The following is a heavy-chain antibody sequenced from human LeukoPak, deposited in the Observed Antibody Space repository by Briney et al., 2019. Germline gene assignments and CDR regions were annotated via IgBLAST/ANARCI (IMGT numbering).Heavy chain of an antibody. CDR1: GFTFSSYA. V-gene: IGHV3-23*01. CDR3: AKGPFVSGSYFFDY. J-gene: IGHJ4*02. CDR2: ISGSGGST. Sequence: PGGSLRLSCASSGFTFSSYAMSWVRQAPGKGLEWVSAISGSGGSTYYADSVKGRFTISRDNSKNTLYLQMNSLRAEDTAVYYWAKGPFVSGSYFFDYWGQGTLVTVSS. D-gene: IGHD1-26*01.